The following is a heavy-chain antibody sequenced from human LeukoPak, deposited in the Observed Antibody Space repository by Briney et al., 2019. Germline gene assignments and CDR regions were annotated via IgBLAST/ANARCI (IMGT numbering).Heavy chain of an antibody. CDR3: ARMSMVRGVPPYYYTDV. D-gene: IGHD3-10*01. V-gene: IGHV1-8*01. Sequence: GASVKVSCKASGYTFTSYDINWVRQATGQGLEWMGWMNPNSGNTGYAQKFQGRVTMTRNTSISTAYMELSSLRSEDTAVYYCARMSMVRGVPPYYYTDVWGKGTTVTISS. CDR1: GYTFTSYD. J-gene: IGHJ6*03. CDR2: MNPNSGNT.